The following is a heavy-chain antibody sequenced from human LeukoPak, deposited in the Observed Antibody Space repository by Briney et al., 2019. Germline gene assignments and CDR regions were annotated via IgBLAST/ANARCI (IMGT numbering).Heavy chain of an antibody. V-gene: IGHV3-23*01. J-gene: IGHJ2*01. CDR2: ISPSGDIK. CDR3: AKEGHLRKSFGSVLPVAVRPRYFDL. Sequence: GGSLRLSCVASGLTFSRHGMNWVRQAPGKGLEWVSGISPSGDIKYYVDSVKGRFTVSRDNSKNTVHLQINSLRDEDTAVYYCAKEGHLRKSFGSVLPVAVRPRYFDLWGRGTLVTVSS. D-gene: IGHD6-19*01. CDR1: GLTFSRHG.